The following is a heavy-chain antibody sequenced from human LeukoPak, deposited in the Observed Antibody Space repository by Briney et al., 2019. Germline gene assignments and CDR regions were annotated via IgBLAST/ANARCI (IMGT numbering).Heavy chain of an antibody. CDR3: ATGVRDPGIIMVRGVSWFDP. D-gene: IGHD3-10*01. V-gene: IGHV3-30*02. CDR1: GFTFSSYG. Sequence: GGSLRLSCAASGFTFSSYGMHWVRQAPGKGLEWVAFIRYDGSNKYYADSVKGRFTISRDNSKNTLYLQMNSLRAEDTAVYYCATGVRDPGIIMVRGVSWFDPWGQGTLVTVSS. J-gene: IGHJ5*02. CDR2: IRYDGSNK.